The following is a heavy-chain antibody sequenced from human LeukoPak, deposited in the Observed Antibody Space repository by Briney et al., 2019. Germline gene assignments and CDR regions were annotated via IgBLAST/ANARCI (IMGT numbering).Heavy chain of an antibody. CDR3: AKDGYSYGYGYFDY. CDR2: ISGSGGST. D-gene: IGHD5-18*01. V-gene: IGHV3-23*01. J-gene: IGHJ4*02. CDR1: GFXFSSYA. Sequence: PGGSLRLSCAASGFXFSSYAISWVRQAPGKGLEWVSAISGSGGSTYYADSVKGRFTISRDNSKNTLYLQMNSLRAEDTAVYYCAKDGYSYGYGYFDYWGQGTLVTVSS.